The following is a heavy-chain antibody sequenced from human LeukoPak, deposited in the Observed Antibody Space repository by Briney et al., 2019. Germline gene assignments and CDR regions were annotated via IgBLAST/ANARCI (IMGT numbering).Heavy chain of an antibody. J-gene: IGHJ6*02. CDR3: ARQAGYGAAAGTGSHMDV. CDR2: IYPGDSDT. CDR1: GYSFTNYW. V-gene: IGHV5-51*01. D-gene: IGHD6-13*01. Sequence: GESLKISCEGSGYSFTNYWIGWVRQTPGKGLEWMGIIYPGDSDTTYSPSFQGQVTISADKSISTAYLQWSSLKASDTAMYYCARQAGYGAAAGTGSHMDVWGQGTTVTVSS.